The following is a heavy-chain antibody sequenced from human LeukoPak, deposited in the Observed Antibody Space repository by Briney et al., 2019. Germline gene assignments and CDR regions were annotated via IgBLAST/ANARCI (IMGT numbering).Heavy chain of an antibody. CDR1: GFLFSSYA. Sequence: PGGSLRLSCAPSGFLFSSYAMSWVRQAPGKGLEWVSSMTASGGDTYYADSVRGRFTISRDNSKNTLYLQMNSLRAEDTAVYYCAKNLGFGSGSYTFDYWGQGTLVTVSS. D-gene: IGHD3-10*01. CDR3: AKNLGFGSGSYTFDY. J-gene: IGHJ4*02. CDR2: MTASGGDT. V-gene: IGHV3-23*01.